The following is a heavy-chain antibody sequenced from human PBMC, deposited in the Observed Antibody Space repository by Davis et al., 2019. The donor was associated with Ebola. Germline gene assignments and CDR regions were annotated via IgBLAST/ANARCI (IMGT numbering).Heavy chain of an antibody. CDR1: GFYFSGYA. V-gene: IGHV3-23*01. CDR3: AKWGRVYDRGLYPFDPLDY. CDR2: ITSSGGNT. J-gene: IGHJ4*02. Sequence: PGGSLRLSCAASGFYFSGYAMTWVRQAPGKGLEWIATITSSGGNTYYADSVKGRFTISRENSKNTLFLQMNSLRVDDMAVYYCAKWGRVYDRGLYPFDPLDYWGQGTLVTVSS. D-gene: IGHD3-16*01.